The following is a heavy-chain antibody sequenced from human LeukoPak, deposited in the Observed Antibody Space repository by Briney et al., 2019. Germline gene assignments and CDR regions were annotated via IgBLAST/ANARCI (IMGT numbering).Heavy chain of an antibody. CDR2: INGSGGRT. J-gene: IGHJ6*04. V-gene: IGHV3-23*01. CDR1: GFTFSSYA. Sequence: GGSLRLSCAASGFTFSSYAMTWVRQAPGKGLEGVSDINGSGGRTYYADSVKGRFTISRDNAKNSLYLQMNSLRAEDTAVYYCAELGITMIGGVWGKGTTVTISS. CDR3: AELGITMIGGV. D-gene: IGHD3-10*02.